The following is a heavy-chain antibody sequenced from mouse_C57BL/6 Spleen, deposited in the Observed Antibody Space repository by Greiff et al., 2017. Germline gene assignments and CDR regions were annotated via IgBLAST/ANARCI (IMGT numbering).Heavy chain of an antibody. V-gene: IGHV1-64*01. J-gene: IGHJ4*01. Sequence: QVQLQQPGAELVKPGASVKLSCKASGYTFTSYWMHWVKQRPGQGLEWIGMIHPNSGSTNDNEKFKSKATLTVDKSSSTAYMQLSSLTSEDSAVYYCARWTTVYAMDYWGQGTSVTVSS. CDR1: GYTFTSYW. D-gene: IGHD1-1*01. CDR3: ARWTTVYAMDY. CDR2: IHPNSGST.